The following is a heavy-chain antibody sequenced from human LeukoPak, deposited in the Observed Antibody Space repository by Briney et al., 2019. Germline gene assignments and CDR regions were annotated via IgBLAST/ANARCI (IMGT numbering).Heavy chain of an antibody. J-gene: IGHJ5*02. CDR3: AGSSGYYPSWFDP. D-gene: IGHD3-22*01. CDR2: IYYSGST. CDR1: GGSIISSSYY. V-gene: IGHV4-39*01. Sequence: PSETLSLTCTVSGGSIISSSYYWGWIRQPPGEGLEWIGSIYYSGSTYYNPSLKSRVTISVDTSKNQFSLKLSSVTAADTAVYYCAGSSGYYPSWFDPWGQGTLVTVSS.